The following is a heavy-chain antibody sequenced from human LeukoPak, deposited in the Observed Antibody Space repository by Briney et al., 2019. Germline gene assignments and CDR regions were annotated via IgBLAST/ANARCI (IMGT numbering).Heavy chain of an antibody. D-gene: IGHD3-22*01. CDR2: IYPGDSDT. J-gene: IGHJ4*02. Sequence: GESLKISCKGSGYSFDTHWIGWVRQVPGKGLEWMGIIYPGDSDTRYSPSFQGQVTISADKSIRTAYLQWNSLKASDTAMYFCARTLGDYYDSSGYSDYWGQGTLVTVSS. CDR1: GYSFDTHW. CDR3: ARTLGDYYDSSGYSDY. V-gene: IGHV5-51*01.